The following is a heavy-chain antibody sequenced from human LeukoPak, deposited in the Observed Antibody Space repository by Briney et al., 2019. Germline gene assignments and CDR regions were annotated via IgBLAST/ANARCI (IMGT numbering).Heavy chain of an antibody. Sequence: GGSLRLSCAASGFTFSDSAVHWVRQASGKGLEWVGRIKRKVNNYATAYAASVKGRFTISRDDSKNTAYLQLSGLKTEDTAMYYCASLSRLEPEHYYYMDVWGKGTTVTVSS. CDR2: IKRKVNNYAT. CDR3: ASLSRLEPEHYYYMDV. V-gene: IGHV3-73*01. D-gene: IGHD1-1*01. J-gene: IGHJ6*03. CDR1: GFTFSDSA.